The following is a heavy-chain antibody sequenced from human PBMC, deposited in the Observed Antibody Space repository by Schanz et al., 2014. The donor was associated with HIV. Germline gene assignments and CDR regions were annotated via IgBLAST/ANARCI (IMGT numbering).Heavy chain of an antibody. V-gene: IGHV3-30*19. CDR2: MSYDGYSK. CDR1: GFTFRNFG. J-gene: IGHJ4*02. CDR3: AREGGTSGRNGYFDS. Sequence: QEQLVESGGGVVQPGKSLRLSCAASGFTFRNFGMHWVRQAPGKGLEWVSAMSYDGYSKYYADSVKGRFTISRDNSKNSLDLEVSSLTTDDTAIYFCAREGGTSGRNGYFDSWGQGALVTVSS. D-gene: IGHD6-19*01.